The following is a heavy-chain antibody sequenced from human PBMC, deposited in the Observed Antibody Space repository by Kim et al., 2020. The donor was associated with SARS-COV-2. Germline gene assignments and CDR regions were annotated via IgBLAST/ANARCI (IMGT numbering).Heavy chain of an antibody. Sequence: SHPHLKSRVTISVATAKNQFSLKLSSVTAADTAVYYCARTVWFGEFNFDYWGQGTLVTVSS. J-gene: IGHJ4*02. CDR3: ARTVWFGEFNFDY. D-gene: IGHD3-10*01. V-gene: IGHV4-34*01.